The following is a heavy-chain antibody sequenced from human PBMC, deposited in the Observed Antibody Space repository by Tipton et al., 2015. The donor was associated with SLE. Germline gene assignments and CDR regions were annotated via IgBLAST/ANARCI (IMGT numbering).Heavy chain of an antibody. CDR2: IYYSGST. CDR3: ARGGTGRHDY. Sequence: LRLSCTVSGGSISSSSYYWGWIRQPPGKGLEWIGTIYYSGSTYYNPSLKSRVTMSVDTSKNQFSLKLSSVTAADTAVYYCARGGTGRHDYWGQGTLVTVSS. J-gene: IGHJ4*02. CDR1: GGSISSSSYY. V-gene: IGHV4-39*07. D-gene: IGHD1/OR15-1a*01.